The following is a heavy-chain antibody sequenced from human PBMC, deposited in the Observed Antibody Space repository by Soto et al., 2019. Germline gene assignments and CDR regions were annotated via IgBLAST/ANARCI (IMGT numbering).Heavy chain of an antibody. Sequence: QVHLVQSGAEVKKPGASVKVSCKGSGYGFTTYGITWVRQAPGQGLEWMAWISAHNGNTNYAQKPQGRVTVTRDTSTSTAYMELRTLRSDDTAVYYCARGRYGDSWGQRAPVTVSS. D-gene: IGHD1-1*01. CDR2: ISAHNGNT. J-gene: IGHJ4*02. CDR3: ARGRYGDS. CDR1: GYGFTTYG. V-gene: IGHV1-18*01.